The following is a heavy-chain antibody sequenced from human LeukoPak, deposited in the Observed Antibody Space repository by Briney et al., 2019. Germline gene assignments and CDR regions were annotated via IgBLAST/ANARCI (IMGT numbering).Heavy chain of an antibody. J-gene: IGHJ4*02. CDR2: IRSKANSYAT. V-gene: IGHV3-73*01. Sequence: GGSLRLSCAASGFTFSDYYMSWIRQASGKGLEWVGRIRSKANSYATAYVASVKGRFTISRDDSKNTAYLQMNSLKTEDTAVYYCTRQGIEYSSSSNFDYWGQGTLVTVSS. CDR3: TRQGIEYSSSSNFDY. D-gene: IGHD6-13*01. CDR1: GFTFSDYY.